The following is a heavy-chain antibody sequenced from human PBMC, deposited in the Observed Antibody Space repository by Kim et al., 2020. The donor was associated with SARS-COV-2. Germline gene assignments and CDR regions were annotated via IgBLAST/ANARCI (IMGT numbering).Heavy chain of an antibody. D-gene: IGHD3-22*01. CDR3: ARDLEIARNYYYYYGMDV. Sequence: GGSLRLSCAASGFTFSSYAMHWVRQAPGKGLEWVAVISYDGSNKYYADSVKGRFTISRDNSKNTLYLQMNSLRAEDTAVYYCARDLEIARNYYYYYGMDVWGQGTTVTVSS. J-gene: IGHJ6*02. CDR1: GFTFSSYA. V-gene: IGHV3-30-3*01. CDR2: ISYDGSNK.